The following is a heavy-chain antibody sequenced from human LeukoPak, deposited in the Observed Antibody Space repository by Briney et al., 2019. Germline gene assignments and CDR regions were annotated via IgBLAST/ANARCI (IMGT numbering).Heavy chain of an antibody. CDR2: INPNSGGT. CDR1: GYTFTDYY. D-gene: IGHD3-10*01. Sequence: ASVKVSCKASGYTFTDYYVHWVRQDPGQGLECMGWINPNSGGTNYAQKFQGRVTMTRDTSISTAYMELSRLRSDDTAVYYCARVINWSYFDDWGQGILVTVSS. J-gene: IGHJ4*02. V-gene: IGHV1-2*02. CDR3: ARVINWSYFDD.